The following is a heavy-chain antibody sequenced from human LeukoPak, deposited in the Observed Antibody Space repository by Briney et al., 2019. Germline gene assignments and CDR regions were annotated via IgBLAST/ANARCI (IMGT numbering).Heavy chain of an antibody. Sequence: SETLSLTCAVYGGSFSGYYWNWIRQPPGKGLEWIGEINHSGSTNYNPSLKSRVTISVDTSKNQFSLKLSSVTAADTAVYYCASSPLKLYDSGSYLHYWGQGTLVTVSS. D-gene: IGHD3-10*01. CDR1: GGSFSGYY. J-gene: IGHJ4*02. CDR2: INHSGST. CDR3: ASSPLKLYDSGSYLHY. V-gene: IGHV4-34*01.